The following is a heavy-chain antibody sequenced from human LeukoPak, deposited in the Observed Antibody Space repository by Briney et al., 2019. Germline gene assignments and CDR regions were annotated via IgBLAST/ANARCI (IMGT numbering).Heavy chain of an antibody. CDR1: GGSISSYY. J-gene: IGHJ4*02. CDR3: AKGAYDYIEIGYFDS. V-gene: IGHV4-59*01. Sequence: SETLSLTCTVSGGSISSYYWSWIRQPPGKGLEWIGYIYYSGSTNYNPSLKSRVTISVDTSKNQFSLKLSSVTAADTAIYYCAKGAYDYIEIGYFDSWGQGTLVTVSS. D-gene: IGHD5-12*01. CDR2: IYYSGST.